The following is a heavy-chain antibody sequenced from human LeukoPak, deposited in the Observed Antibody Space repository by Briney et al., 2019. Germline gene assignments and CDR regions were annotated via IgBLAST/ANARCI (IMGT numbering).Heavy chain of an antibody. CDR1: GGSISSYY. V-gene: IGHV4-59*01. Sequence: SETLSLTCTVSGGSISSYYWSWIRQPPGKGLVWIGYIYYSGSTNYNPSLKSRVTISVDTSKNQFSLKLSSVTAADTAVYYCARSGSSGYYLFFDYWGQGTLVTVSS. CDR3: ARSGSSGYYLFFDY. CDR2: IYYSGST. J-gene: IGHJ4*02. D-gene: IGHD3-22*01.